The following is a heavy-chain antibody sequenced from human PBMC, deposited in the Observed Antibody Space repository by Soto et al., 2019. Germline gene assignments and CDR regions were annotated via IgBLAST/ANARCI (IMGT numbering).Heavy chain of an antibody. D-gene: IGHD6-13*01. V-gene: IGHV1-18*01. CDR1: GYTFTSYG. J-gene: IGHJ5*02. CDR3: ARFTSGSSWYNWFDP. Sequence: QVQLVQSGAEVKKPGASVKVSCKASGYTFTSYGISWVRQAPGQGLEWMGWLSAYNGNTNYAQKLQGRVTKTTDESTSTAYMELRSLRSDDTAVYYCARFTSGSSWYNWFDPWGQGNLVTVSS. CDR2: LSAYNGNT.